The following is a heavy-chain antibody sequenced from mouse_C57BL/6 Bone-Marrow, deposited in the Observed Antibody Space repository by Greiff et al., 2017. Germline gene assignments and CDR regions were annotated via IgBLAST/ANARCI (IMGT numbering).Heavy chain of an antibody. J-gene: IGHJ2*01. D-gene: IGHD1-2*01. CDR1: GFNIKDDY. CDR3: TTDTTALFDY. Sequence: VQLKQSGAELVRPGASVKLSCTASGFNIKDDYMHWVKQRPEQGLEWIGWIDPENGDTEYASKFQGKATITAAPSTNTAYLQLSSLTSEDAAVYYCTTDTTALFDYWGQGTTLTVSS. CDR2: IDPENGDT. V-gene: IGHV14-4*01.